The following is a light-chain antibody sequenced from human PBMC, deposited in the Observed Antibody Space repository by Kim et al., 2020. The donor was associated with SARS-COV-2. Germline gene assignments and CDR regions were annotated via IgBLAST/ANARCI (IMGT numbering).Light chain of an antibody. Sequence: GKTVTSACPRGRGSIARYNVQWDQQRPGSAPTTVIDEDNERPSGVPDRFSGSIDSSSNSASFTISGLKTEDEADYYCQSYDSSNVVFGGGTQLTVL. V-gene: IGLV6-57*03. J-gene: IGLJ2*01. CDR2: EDN. CDR3: QSYDSSNVV. CDR1: RGSIARYN.